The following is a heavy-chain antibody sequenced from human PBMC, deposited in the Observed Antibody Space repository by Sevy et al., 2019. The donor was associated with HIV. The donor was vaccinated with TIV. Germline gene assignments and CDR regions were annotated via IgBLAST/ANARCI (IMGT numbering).Heavy chain of an antibody. V-gene: IGHV3-72*01. CDR2: IRNKADSYTT. Sequence: GGSLRLSCAASGFTFSDHYMEWVRQAPGKGLEWVGRIRNKADSYTTGYAASVKGRLTILRDDSKNSLYLLMNSLKTGDTAVYYCATHAGIAAAGRVFDYWGQGTLVTVSS. CDR1: GFTFSDHY. CDR3: ATHAGIAAAGRVFDY. D-gene: IGHD6-13*01. J-gene: IGHJ4*02.